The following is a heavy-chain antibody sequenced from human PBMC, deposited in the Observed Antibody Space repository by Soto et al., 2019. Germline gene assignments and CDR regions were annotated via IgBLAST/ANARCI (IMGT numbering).Heavy chain of an antibody. CDR2: LYDVDGS. CDR1: GLTISGKKY. V-gene: IGHV3-53*01. J-gene: IGHJ3*01. CDR3: ATWHEREHAYDV. D-gene: IGHD1-1*01. Sequence: DVQLVESGGGLIQPGESLRLSCAAFGLTISGKKYVAWVRQAPGKGLEWVSALYDVDGSFYADSVKGRFTTSSGSSKTTVYLQMNDLRPDDTAVYYCATWHEREHAYDVWGQGRTVTVSS.